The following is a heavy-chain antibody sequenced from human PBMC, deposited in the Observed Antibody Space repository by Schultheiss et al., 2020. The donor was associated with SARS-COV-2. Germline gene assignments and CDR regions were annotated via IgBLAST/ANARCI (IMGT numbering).Heavy chain of an antibody. Sequence: GGSLRLSCAASGFTFSSYAMHWIRQAPGKGLEWVSYVDSSGNTKYYADSLQGRFTISRDNAKNSVFLQMDSLRAEDTAIYYCARGILQYCSGGTCPLFYWGQGTLVTVSS. J-gene: IGHJ4*02. CDR2: VDSSGNTK. CDR1: GFTFSSYA. D-gene: IGHD2-15*01. CDR3: ARGILQYCSGGTCPLFY. V-gene: IGHV3-48*03.